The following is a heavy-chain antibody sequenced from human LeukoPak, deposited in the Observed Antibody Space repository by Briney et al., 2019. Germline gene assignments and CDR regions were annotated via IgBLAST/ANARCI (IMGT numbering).Heavy chain of an antibody. J-gene: IGHJ4*02. CDR2: ISSSASTI. Sequence: GGSLRLSCAASGVTFSSYEMNWVRQAPGKGREWDSYISSSASTIYYADSVKGRFTISRDNAKNSLYLQMNSLRAEDTAVYYCARAGYSGSSLKYWGQGTLVTVSS. V-gene: IGHV3-48*03. CDR3: ARAGYSGSSLKY. CDR1: GVTFSSYE. D-gene: IGHD1-26*01.